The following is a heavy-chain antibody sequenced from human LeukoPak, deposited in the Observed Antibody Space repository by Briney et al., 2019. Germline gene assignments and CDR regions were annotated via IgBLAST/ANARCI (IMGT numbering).Heavy chain of an antibody. J-gene: IGHJ4*02. CDR1: GFTFGSYA. Sequence: AGGSLRLSCAASGFTFGSYAMSWVRQAPGKGLEWVSAISGSGGSTYYADSVKGRFTIARDNSKNTLYLQMNSLRAEDTAVYYCGKYSGYGPFDYWGQGTLVTVSS. V-gene: IGHV3-23*01. CDR3: GKYSGYGPFDY. D-gene: IGHD5-12*01. CDR2: ISGSGGST.